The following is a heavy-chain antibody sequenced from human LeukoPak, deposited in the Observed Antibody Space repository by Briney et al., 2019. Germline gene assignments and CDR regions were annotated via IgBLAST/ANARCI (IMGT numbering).Heavy chain of an antibody. CDR1: GGSIRNYH. CDR3: ARHGRRDGKRSPWTG. CDR2: MSTSGSF. D-gene: IGHD5-24*01. Sequence: SETLSLTCAVSGGSIRNYHWSWIRQSPEKGLEWIAFMSTSGSFDYNPSLESRVTMAGDTSKNHFTLKMTSVTAADTAVYYCARHGRRDGKRSPWTGWGQGTLVSVSS. J-gene: IGHJ4*02. V-gene: IGHV4-4*08.